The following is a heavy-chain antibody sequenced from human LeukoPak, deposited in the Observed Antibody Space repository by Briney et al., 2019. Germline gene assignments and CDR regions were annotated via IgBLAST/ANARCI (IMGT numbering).Heavy chain of an antibody. Sequence: GGSLRLSCAASGFTFSDHFMDWVRQAPGKGLEWVGRIKNKANSYITQYAASMEGRFTISRDDSKNSLYLQMSSLKTEDTAMYYCASIRGTFNYWGQGTLVTVSS. D-gene: IGHD1-26*01. CDR3: ASIRGTFNY. CDR2: IKNKANSYIT. J-gene: IGHJ4*02. V-gene: IGHV3-72*01. CDR1: GFTFSDHF.